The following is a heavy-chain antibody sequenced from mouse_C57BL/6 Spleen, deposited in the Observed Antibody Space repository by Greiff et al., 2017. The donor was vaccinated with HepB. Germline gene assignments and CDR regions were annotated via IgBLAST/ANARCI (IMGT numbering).Heavy chain of an antibody. CDR1: GYTFTSYW. CDR3: ARCGSNHWYFDV. Sequence: QVQLKQPGAELVMPGASVKLSCKASGYTFTSYWMHWVKQRPGQGLEWIGEIDPSDSYTNYNQKFKGKSTLTVDKSSSTAYMQLSSLTSEDSAVYYCARCGSNHWYFDVWGTGTTVTVSS. V-gene: IGHV1-69*01. D-gene: IGHD2-5*01. J-gene: IGHJ1*03. CDR2: IDPSDSYT.